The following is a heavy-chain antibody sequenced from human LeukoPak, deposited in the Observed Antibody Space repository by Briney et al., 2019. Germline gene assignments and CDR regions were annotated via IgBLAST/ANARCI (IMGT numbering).Heavy chain of an antibody. CDR1: GFTFSTYA. J-gene: IGHJ6*02. CDR3: ARDRRPYDFWSGYPHYYGMDV. Sequence: AGGSLRLSCAASGFTFSTYAVNWVRQAPGKGLEWVSSISSSSSYIYYADSVKGRFTISRDNAKNSLYLQMNSLRAEDTAVYYCARDRRPYDFWSGYPHYYGMDVWGQGTTVTVSS. V-gene: IGHV3-21*01. CDR2: ISSSSSYI. D-gene: IGHD3-3*01.